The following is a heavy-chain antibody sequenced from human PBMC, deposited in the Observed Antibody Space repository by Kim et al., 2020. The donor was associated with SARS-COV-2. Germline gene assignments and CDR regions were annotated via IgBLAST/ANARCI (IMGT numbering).Heavy chain of an antibody. Sequence: SVKVSCKASGFTFTSSAMQWVRQARGQRLEWIGWIVVGSGNTNYAQKFQERVTITRDMSTSTAYMELSSLRSEDTAVYYCAADRVDYGDYVADLAFDIWGQGTMVTVSS. D-gene: IGHD4-17*01. CDR2: IVVGSGNT. CDR1: GFTFTSSA. J-gene: IGHJ3*02. V-gene: IGHV1-58*02. CDR3: AADRVDYGDYVADLAFDI.